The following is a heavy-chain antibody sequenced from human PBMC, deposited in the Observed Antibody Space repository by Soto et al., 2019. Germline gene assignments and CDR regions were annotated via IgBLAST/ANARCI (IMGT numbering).Heavy chain of an antibody. CDR1: GYTFTSYY. D-gene: IGHD4-17*01. J-gene: IGHJ4*02. V-gene: IGHV1-46*01. Sequence: EASLQVSCKASGYTFTSYYMHWVRQAPGQGLEWMGIINPSGGSTSYAQKFQGRVTMTRDTSTSTVYMELSSLRSEDTAVYYCARDPVTTGAQFDYWGQGTLVTV. CDR2: INPSGGST. CDR3: ARDPVTTGAQFDY.